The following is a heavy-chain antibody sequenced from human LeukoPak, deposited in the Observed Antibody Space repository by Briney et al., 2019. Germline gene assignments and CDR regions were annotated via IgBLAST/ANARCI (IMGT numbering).Heavy chain of an antibody. Sequence: GGTLRLSCAASGFTVSSNYMSWVRQAPGKGLEWVSVIYSGGSTYYADSVKGRFTISRHNSKNTLYLQMNSLRAEDTAVYYCARDKEDTAMVNWGQGSLVTVSS. J-gene: IGHJ4*02. V-gene: IGHV3-53*04. CDR3: ARDKEDTAMVN. D-gene: IGHD5-18*01. CDR2: IYSGGST. CDR1: GFTVSSNY.